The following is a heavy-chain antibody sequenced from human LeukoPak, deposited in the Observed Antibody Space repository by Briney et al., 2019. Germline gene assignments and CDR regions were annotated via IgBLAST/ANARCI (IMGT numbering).Heavy chain of an antibody. CDR3: ASAIAARTTGMDV. D-gene: IGHD6-6*01. V-gene: IGHV3-33*01. J-gene: IGHJ6*02. Sequence: GGSLRLSCAASGFTFSSYGMHWVRQAPGKGLEWVAAIWYDGSNKYYADSVKGRFTISRDNSKNTLYLQMNSLRAEDTAVYYCASAIAARTTGMDVWGQGTTVTVSS. CDR1: GFTFSSYG. CDR2: IWYDGSNK.